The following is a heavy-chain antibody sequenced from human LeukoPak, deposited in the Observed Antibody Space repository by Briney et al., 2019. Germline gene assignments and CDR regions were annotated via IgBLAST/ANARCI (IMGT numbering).Heavy chain of an antibody. CDR1: GFTFSSYE. CDR3: ARGEGIAAASDY. V-gene: IGHV3-48*03. CDR2: ISSSGSTI. D-gene: IGHD6-13*01. J-gene: IGHJ4*02. Sequence: GGSLRLSCAASGFTFSSYEMNWVRPAPGKGLEWVSYISSSGSTIYYADSVKGRFTISRDNAKNSLYLQMNSLRAEDTAVYYCARGEGIAAASDYWGQGTLVTVSS.